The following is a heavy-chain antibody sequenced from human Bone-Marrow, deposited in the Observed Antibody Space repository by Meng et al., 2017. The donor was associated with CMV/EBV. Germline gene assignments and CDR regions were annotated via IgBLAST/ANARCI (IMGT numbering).Heavy chain of an antibody. D-gene: IGHD4-11*01. J-gene: IGHJ4*02. Sequence: GESLKISCAASGFTFSTYGIHWVRQAPGKGPEWVAFIRYDGSNKCYVDSVKGRFTISRDNSKNTLYLQMNSLRAEDTAVYYCAKDRIKRMTTGFDYWGQGTLVTVSS. CDR2: IRYDGSNK. CDR3: AKDRIKRMTTGFDY. V-gene: IGHV3-30*02. CDR1: GFTFSTYG.